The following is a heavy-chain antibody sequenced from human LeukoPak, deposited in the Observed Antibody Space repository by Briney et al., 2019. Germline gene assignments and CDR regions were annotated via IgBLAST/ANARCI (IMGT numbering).Heavy chain of an antibody. D-gene: IGHD6-6*01. CDR3: AKDAYEYSSSFVLDY. CDR1: GFTFSNYA. V-gene: IGHV3-23*01. Sequence: GGSLILSGAASGFTFSNYAMSWVRQVPGRGLEWVSTISSRGDSTYDADSVKGRFTISRDNSKNSLYLQMNSLRAEDTAVYYCAKDAYEYSSSFVLDYWGQGTLVTVSS. CDR2: ISSRGDST. J-gene: IGHJ4*02.